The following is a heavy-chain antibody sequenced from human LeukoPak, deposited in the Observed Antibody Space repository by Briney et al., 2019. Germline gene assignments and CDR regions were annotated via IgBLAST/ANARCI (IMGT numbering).Heavy chain of an antibody. V-gene: IGHV3-48*01. CDR3: AKSMRVTHQILDH. Sequence: TGGSLRLSCVVSGFNLCTYSMNWVRQAPGKGLEWISYISVCSSPDTIYYADSVKGRFTISRDNSKNTLYLQMNSLRAEDTAVYYCAKSMRVTHQILDHWGQGTLVTVSS. CDR1: GFNLCTYS. CDR2: ISVCSSPDTI. J-gene: IGHJ4*02. D-gene: IGHD5-18*01.